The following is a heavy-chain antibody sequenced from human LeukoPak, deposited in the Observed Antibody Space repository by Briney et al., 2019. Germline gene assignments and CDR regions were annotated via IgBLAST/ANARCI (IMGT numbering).Heavy chain of an antibody. J-gene: IGHJ3*02. Sequence: RGSLRLSCAASGLTLSSYGMSWVRQNPGKRLEWVSAISGSGGNTYYADSVKGRFTISGDNSKNTLYVQMNSLRAEDSAVYYCAKARGDAFDIWGQETMVTVFS. V-gene: IGHV3-23*01. CDR1: GLTLSSYG. CDR2: ISGSGGNT. CDR3: AKARGDAFDI.